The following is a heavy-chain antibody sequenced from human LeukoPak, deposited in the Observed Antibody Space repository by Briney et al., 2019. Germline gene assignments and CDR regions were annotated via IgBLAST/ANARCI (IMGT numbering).Heavy chain of an antibody. CDR1: GGSISSDDYC. J-gene: IGHJ3*02. V-gene: IGHV4-31*03. Sequence: SQTLSLTCSVSGGSISSDDYCWNWIRQHPGKGLDWIGYIYYSGSTYYNPPLKSRVALSVDTSKNQFSLKLSSLTAADTAVYYCAKSREEIRGLDAFDIWGQGTMVTVSS. CDR3: AKSREEIRGLDAFDI. D-gene: IGHD5-24*01. CDR2: IYYSGST.